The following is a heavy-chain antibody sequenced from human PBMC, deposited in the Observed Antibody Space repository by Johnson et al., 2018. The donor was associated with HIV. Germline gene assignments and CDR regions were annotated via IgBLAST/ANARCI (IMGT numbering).Heavy chain of an antibody. V-gene: IGHV3-30*04. J-gene: IGHJ3*02. CDR1: GFTFSSYG. CDR2: ISYDGSNK. D-gene: IGHD6-6*01. Sequence: QVLLVESGGGVVQPGRSLRLSCAASGFTFSSYGMHWVRQAPGKGLEWMAVISYDGSNKYYADSVKGRFTISRDNSKNTLYLQMNSLRAEDTTVYYCAFIEYSSLDAFDIWGQGTMVTVSS. CDR3: AFIEYSSLDAFDI.